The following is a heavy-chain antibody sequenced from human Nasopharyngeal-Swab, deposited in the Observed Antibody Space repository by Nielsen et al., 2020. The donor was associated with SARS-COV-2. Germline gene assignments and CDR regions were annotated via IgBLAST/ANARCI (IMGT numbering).Heavy chain of an antibody. V-gene: IGHV3-9*01. D-gene: IGHD2-15*01. CDR1: GFTFGDYA. Sequence: GGSLRLSCAASGFTFGDYAMYWVRQSPGKGLEWVSGITWNGATKGYADSVKGRFTISRDNAKNSLYLQMDSLRPEDTALYYCAKDNRYCSGGSCALSEGFDYWGRGTLVTVAS. J-gene: IGHJ4*02. CDR2: ITWNGATK. CDR3: AKDNRYCSGGSCALSEGFDY.